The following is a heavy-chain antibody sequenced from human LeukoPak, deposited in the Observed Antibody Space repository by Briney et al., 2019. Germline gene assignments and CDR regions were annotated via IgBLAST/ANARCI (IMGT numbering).Heavy chain of an antibody. CDR2: ISSSSSYI. CDR1: GFTFSSYS. D-gene: IGHD2-2*01. CDR3: ARCDIVVVPAAMTVYYYYGMDV. Sequence: GGSLRLSCAASGFTFSSYSMNWVRQALGKGLEWVSSISSSSSYIYYADSVKGRFTISRDNAKNSLYLQMNSLRAEDAAVYYCARCDIVVVPAAMTVYYYYGMDVWGQGTTVTVSS. J-gene: IGHJ6*02. V-gene: IGHV3-21*01.